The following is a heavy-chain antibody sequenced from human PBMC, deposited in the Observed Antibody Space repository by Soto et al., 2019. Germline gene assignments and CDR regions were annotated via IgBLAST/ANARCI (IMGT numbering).Heavy chain of an antibody. V-gene: IGHV4-31*02. J-gene: IGHJ4*02. D-gene: IGHD4-17*01. CDR2: IYYSGST. Sequence: DLEWIGYIYYSGSTYYNPSLKSRVTISVDTSKNQFSLKLSSVTAADTAVYYCATYPRLDGDYGNWGQGTLVTVSS. CDR3: ATYPRLDGDYGN.